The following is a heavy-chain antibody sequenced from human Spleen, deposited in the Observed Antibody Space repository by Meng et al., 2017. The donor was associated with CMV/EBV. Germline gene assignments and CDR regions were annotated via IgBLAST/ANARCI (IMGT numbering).Heavy chain of an antibody. CDR1: GFTFSSYA. D-gene: IGHD2-2*01. V-gene: IGHV3-64*02. CDR2: ISSNGGST. Sequence: GESLKISCAASGFTFSSYAMHWVRQAPGKGLEYVSAISSNGGSTYYADSVKGRFTISRDNSKNTLYLQMGSLRAEDMAVYYCARDHCSSTSCYVYYYYGMDVWGQGTTVTVSS. CDR3: ARDHCSSTSCYVYYYYGMDV. J-gene: IGHJ6*02.